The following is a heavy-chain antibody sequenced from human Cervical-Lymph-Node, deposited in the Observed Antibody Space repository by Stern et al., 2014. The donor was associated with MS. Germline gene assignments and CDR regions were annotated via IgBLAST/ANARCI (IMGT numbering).Heavy chain of an antibody. D-gene: IGHD2-15*01. CDR1: GYTFTSYG. J-gene: IGHJ3*02. CDR2: ISASNDTT. CDR3: ARGLLGSENAFDI. V-gene: IGHV1-18*01. Sequence: GQLVESGAEVKKRGASVKVSCKASGYTFTSYGISWERQAPGQGLEWMGWISASNDTTNCAQNLQGRATMTTDTATSTAYMELRSLRSDDTPVYYCARGLLGSENAFDIWGKGTMVTVSS.